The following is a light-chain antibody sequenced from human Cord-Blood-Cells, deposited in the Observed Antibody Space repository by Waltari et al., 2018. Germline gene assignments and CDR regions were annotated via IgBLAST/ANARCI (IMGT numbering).Light chain of an antibody. CDR2: EGS. J-gene: IGLJ1*01. CDR1: SSDVGSSNV. V-gene: IGLV2-23*01. Sequence: QSALNQPASQSGSPGQSITISCTGPSSDVGSSNVVSWYQQHPGKAPKLMIYEGSKRPSGVSNRFSGSKSGNTASLTISGLQAEDEADYYCCSYAGSSTYVFGTGTKVTVL. CDR3: CSYAGSSTYV.